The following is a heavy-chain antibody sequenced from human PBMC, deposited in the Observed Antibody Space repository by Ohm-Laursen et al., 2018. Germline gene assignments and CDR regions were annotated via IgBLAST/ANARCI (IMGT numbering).Heavy chain of an antibody. Sequence: SDTLSLTCTVSGGSISSYYWSWIRQPPGKGLEWIGYIYYSGSTNYNPSLKSRVTISVDTSKNQFSLKLSSVTAADTAVYYCARDSVGYIDYWGQGTLVTVSS. J-gene: IGHJ4*02. CDR1: GGSISSYY. V-gene: IGHV4-59*01. CDR3: ARDSVGYIDY. CDR2: IYYSGST. D-gene: IGHD3-10*01.